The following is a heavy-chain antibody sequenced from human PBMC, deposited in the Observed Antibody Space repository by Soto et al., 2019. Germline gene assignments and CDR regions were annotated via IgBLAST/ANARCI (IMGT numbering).Heavy chain of an antibody. J-gene: IGHJ6*02. Sequence: SVKVSCKASRGTFSSYAMSWMRQAPGQGLEWMGGIIPIFGTANYAQKFQGRVTITADESTSTAYMELSSLRSEDTAVYYCARDLPSGNYGMDVWGQGTTVTVSS. CDR1: RGTFSSYA. CDR3: ARDLPSGNYGMDV. CDR2: IIPIFGTA. D-gene: IGHD1-26*01. V-gene: IGHV1-69*13.